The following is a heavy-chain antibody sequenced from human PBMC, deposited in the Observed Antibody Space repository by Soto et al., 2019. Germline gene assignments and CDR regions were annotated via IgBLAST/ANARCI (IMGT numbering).Heavy chain of an antibody. CDR1: AGSISGYF. D-gene: IGHD6-13*01. V-gene: IGHV4-59*03. J-gene: IGHJ4*02. CDR3: ARGWSSSWPY. CDR2: VYDSGST. Sequence: SETLSLTCIVSAGSISGYFWSWIRQPPGKGLEWIAFVYDSGSTNYNPSLKSRVTVSVDTSNNQFSLKLISVTAADTAVYYCARGWSSSWPYCGQGTLVTVSS.